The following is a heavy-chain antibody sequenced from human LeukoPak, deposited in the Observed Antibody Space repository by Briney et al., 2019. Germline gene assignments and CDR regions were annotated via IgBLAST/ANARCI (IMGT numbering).Heavy chain of an antibody. CDR2: IYYSGST. CDR1: GGSISSYY. D-gene: IGHD5-12*01. J-gene: IGHJ4*02. CDR3: ARELRDSGYDSFDY. V-gene: IGHV4-59*01. Sequence: SETLSLTCTVSGGSISSYYWSWLRQPPGKGLEWIGYIYYSGSTNYNPSLKSRVTISVDTSKNQFSLKLSSVTAADTAVYYCARELRDSGYDSFDYWGQGTLVTVSS.